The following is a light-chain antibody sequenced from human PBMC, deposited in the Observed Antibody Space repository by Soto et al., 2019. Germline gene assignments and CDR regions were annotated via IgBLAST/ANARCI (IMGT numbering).Light chain of an antibody. J-gene: IGLJ1*01. CDR1: SNDVGGHDY. V-gene: IGLV2-14*03. CDR2: DVL. Sequence: QSALTQPASVSGSPGQSITISCTGTSNDVGGHDYVSWYQQHPGKAPKLVIYDVLSRPSGVSDRFSGSKSGHTASLTISGLRPEDEADYYCASYTSSSTLVFGTGTKVTVL. CDR3: ASYTSSSTLV.